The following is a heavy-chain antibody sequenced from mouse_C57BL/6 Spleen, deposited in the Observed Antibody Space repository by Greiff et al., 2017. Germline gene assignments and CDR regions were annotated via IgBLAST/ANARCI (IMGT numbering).Heavy chain of an antibody. V-gene: IGHV1-61*01. CDR1: GYTFTSYW. J-gene: IGHJ4*01. Sequence: VQLQQPGAELVRPGSSVKLSCKASGYTFTSYWMDWVKQRPGQGLEWIGNIYPSDSETLYNQKFKDKATLTVDKSSSTAYMQLSSLTSEDSAVYFCARLDRGAMDYWGQGTSVTVSS. CDR2: IYPSDSET. D-gene: IGHD2-14*01. CDR3: ARLDRGAMDY.